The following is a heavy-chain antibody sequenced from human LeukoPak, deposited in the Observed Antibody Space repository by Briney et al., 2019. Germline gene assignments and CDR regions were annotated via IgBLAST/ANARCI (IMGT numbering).Heavy chain of an antibody. CDR3: ERVDY. J-gene: IGHJ4*02. Sequence: PGRSLRLSCAASGFTFSSYGMHWVRQAPGKGLEWVAVIWYDGSNKYYADSVKGRFTISRDNSKNSVYLQMDSLRVEDTAMYYCERVDYWGQGTLVTVPS. V-gene: IGHV3-33*03. CDR2: IWYDGSNK. CDR1: GFTFSSYG.